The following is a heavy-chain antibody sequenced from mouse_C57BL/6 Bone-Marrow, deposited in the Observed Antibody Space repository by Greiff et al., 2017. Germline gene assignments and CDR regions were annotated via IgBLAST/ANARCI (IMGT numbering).Heavy chain of an antibody. V-gene: IGHV14-4*01. CDR1: GFNIKDDY. CDR2: IDPENGDT. J-gene: IGHJ1*03. Sequence: VQLQQPGAELVRPGASVKLSCTASGFNIKDDYMHWVKQRPEQGLEWIGWIDPENGDTEYASKFQGKATITADTSSNTAYLQLSSLTSEDTAVYYCTTGVYYWYFGVWGTGTTVTVSS. D-gene: IGHD1-3*01. CDR3: TTGVYYWYFGV.